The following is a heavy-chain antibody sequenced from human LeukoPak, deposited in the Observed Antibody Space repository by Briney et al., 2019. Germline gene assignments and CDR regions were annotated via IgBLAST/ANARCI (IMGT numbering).Heavy chain of an antibody. Sequence: SVKVSCKASGGTFSSYAISWVRQAPGQGLEWMGRIIPIFGIANYAQKFQGRVTITADKSTSTAYMEPSSLRSEDTAVYYCARANLGRPVGHCSGGSCYSDSSWFDPWGQGTLVTVSS. CDR1: GGTFSSYA. V-gene: IGHV1-69*04. J-gene: IGHJ5*02. D-gene: IGHD2-15*01. CDR2: IIPIFGIA. CDR3: ARANLGRPVGHCSGGSCYSDSSWFDP.